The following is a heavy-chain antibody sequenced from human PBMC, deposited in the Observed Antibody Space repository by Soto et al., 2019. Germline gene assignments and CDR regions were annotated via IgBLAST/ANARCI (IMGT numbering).Heavy chain of an antibody. D-gene: IGHD1-26*01. CDR1: VGTFSSYA. V-gene: IGHV1-69*01. Sequence: QVQLVQSGAEVKKPGSSVKVSCKASVGTFSSYAISWVRQAPGQGLEWMGGLIPIFGTANSAQKFQGRVTITADESTSKAYMELSSLRSEDTAVYYCARGAVGAAQFDYWGQGTLVTVSS. J-gene: IGHJ4*02. CDR3: ARGAVGAAQFDY. CDR2: LIPIFGTA.